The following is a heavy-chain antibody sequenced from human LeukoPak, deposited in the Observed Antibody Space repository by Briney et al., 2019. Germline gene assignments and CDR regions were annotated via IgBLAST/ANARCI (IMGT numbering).Heavy chain of an antibody. J-gene: IGHJ4*02. Sequence: ASVKVSCKASGYTFTDYYMHWVRQAPGQGLEWMGWINPKSGGTNYAQNFQGRVTMTRDTSISTACMELSGLRSDDRAVYYCVRDAIAAAGTGGWGQGTLVTVSS. V-gene: IGHV1-2*02. CDR3: VRDAIAAAGTGG. CDR2: INPKSGGT. D-gene: IGHD6-13*01. CDR1: GYTFTDYY.